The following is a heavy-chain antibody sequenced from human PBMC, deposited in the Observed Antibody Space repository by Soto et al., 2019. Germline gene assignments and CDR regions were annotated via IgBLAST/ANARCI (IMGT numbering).Heavy chain of an antibody. CDR3: ASGASYCSSTSGYGWALRGASFDP. V-gene: IGHV1-69*13. Sequence: GYAVKVSCKASGGTFSSYAISWVRQAPGQGLEWMGGIIPIFGTANYAQKFQGRVMITADESTSTAYMELSSLRSEDTAVYYCASGASYCSSTSGYGWALRGASFDPWGQGTLVSVSS. CDR1: GGTFSSYA. CDR2: IIPIFGTA. J-gene: IGHJ5*02. D-gene: IGHD2-2*01.